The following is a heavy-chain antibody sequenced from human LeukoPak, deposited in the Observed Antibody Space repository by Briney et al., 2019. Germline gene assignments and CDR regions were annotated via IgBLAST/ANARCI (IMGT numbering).Heavy chain of an antibody. V-gene: IGHV1-3*01. CDR3: ARVGAAAGPYYFDY. CDR2: INAGNGNT. J-gene: IGHJ4*02. Sequence: ASVKVSCKASGYTFTSYAMHWVRQAPGQRLEWMGWINAGNGNTKYSQKFQGRVTIARDTSASTAYMELSSLRSEDTTVYYCARVGAAAGPYYFDYWGQGTLVTVSS. CDR1: GYTFTSYA. D-gene: IGHD6-13*01.